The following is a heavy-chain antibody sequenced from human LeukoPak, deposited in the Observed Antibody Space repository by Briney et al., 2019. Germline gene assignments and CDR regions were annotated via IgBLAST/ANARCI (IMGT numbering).Heavy chain of an antibody. J-gene: IGHJ4*02. CDR1: GGSFSGYY. Sequence: PSETLSLTCAVYGGSFSGYYWSWIRQPPGKGLEWIGEINHSGSTNYNPSLKSRVTISVDTSKNQFSLKLSSVTAADTAVYYCAGGGQPSRNRPFDYWGQGTLVTVSS. CDR2: INHSGST. V-gene: IGHV4-34*01. CDR3: AGGGQPSRNRPFDY. D-gene: IGHD1-14*01.